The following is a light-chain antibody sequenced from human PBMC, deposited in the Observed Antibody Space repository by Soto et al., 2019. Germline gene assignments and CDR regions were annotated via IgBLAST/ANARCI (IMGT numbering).Light chain of an antibody. CDR1: QRVSSN. J-gene: IGKJ1*01. CDR3: QQYNNWPQT. V-gene: IGKV3-15*01. Sequence: EIVMTQSPATLSVSPGERATLSCMASQRVSSNLAWYQQKPGQAPRLLIYVASTRATGIPARFSGSGSGTEFTLTISSLQSEDFAVYYWQQYNNWPQTFGQGTKVEIK. CDR2: VAS.